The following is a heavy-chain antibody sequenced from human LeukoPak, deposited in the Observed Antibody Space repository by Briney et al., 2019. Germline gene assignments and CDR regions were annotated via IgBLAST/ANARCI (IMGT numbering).Heavy chain of an antibody. CDR2: IKQDGIEK. J-gene: IGHJ4*02. CDR3: ARDPLAYYYDSSGYYFDY. D-gene: IGHD3-22*01. CDR1: GFTPTTYL. Sequence: GGTLRLSCAASGFTPTTYLMSCVRQAPGTGRGGVANIKQDGIEKYEVASVTGRFTISRDNAQNSLYLQMTSLRAEDTAVYYCARDPLAYYYDSSGYYFDYWGQGTLVTVSS. V-gene: IGHV3-7*01.